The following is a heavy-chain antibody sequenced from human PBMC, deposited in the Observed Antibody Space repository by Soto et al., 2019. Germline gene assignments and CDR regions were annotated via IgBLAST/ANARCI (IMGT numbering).Heavy chain of an antibody. D-gene: IGHD6-13*01. V-gene: IGHV3-72*01. Sequence: EVQLVESGGGLVQPGGSLRLSCAASGFTFSDHYMDWVRQAPGKGLEWVGRTRNKANSYTTEYAASVKGRFTISRDDSKNSLYLQMNSLKPEDTAVYYCARPSIAAAGTSWYFDLWGRGTLVTVSS. CDR1: GFTFSDHY. CDR3: ARPSIAAAGTSWYFDL. J-gene: IGHJ2*01. CDR2: TRNKANSYTT.